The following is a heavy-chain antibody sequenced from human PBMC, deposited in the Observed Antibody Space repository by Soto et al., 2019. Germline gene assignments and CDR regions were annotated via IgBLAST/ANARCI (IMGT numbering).Heavy chain of an antibody. J-gene: IGHJ4*02. CDR1: GFSLSTSGVG. CDR3: AHVYGGYDNFDY. V-gene: IGHV2-5*02. Sequence: QITLKESAPTLVKPTQTLTLTCTFSGFSLSTSGVGVGWIRQPPGKALEWLALIYWDDDKRYSPSLKSRLTITKDTSKNQVVLTMTNMDPLDTATYYCAHVYGGYDNFDYWGQGTLVTVSS. D-gene: IGHD5-12*01. CDR2: IYWDDDK.